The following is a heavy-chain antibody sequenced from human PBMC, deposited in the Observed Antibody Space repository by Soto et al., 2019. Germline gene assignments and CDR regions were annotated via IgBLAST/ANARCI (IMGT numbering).Heavy chain of an antibody. CDR3: ARDSRRHYNAIGDS. D-gene: IGHD2-21*01. CDR1: GYTFLTYG. V-gene: IGHV1-18*01. CDR2: INPNSGHT. Sequence: QVQLVQSGAEVKKPGASVKVSCKASGYTFLTYGLSWVRQAPGRGLEWIGWINPNSGHTNYALSLQGRVAVTTDIAPSTGYLELRSLRPDDTAIYYCARDSRRHYNAIGDSWGQGTLVTVSS. J-gene: IGHJ4*02.